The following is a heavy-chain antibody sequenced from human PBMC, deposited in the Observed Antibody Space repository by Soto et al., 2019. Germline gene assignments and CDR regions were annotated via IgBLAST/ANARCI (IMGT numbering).Heavy chain of an antibody. Sequence: SVKVSCKASGFTFTSSAVQWVRQARGQRLEWIGWIGVGSGNRHYAQKFQERVTITRDMSTNTAYMELSSLRSEDTAVYYCATDTIGYRQFDPWGQGTLVTVSS. CDR3: ATDTIGYRQFDP. CDR1: GFTFTSSA. CDR2: IGVGSGNR. V-gene: IGHV1-58*01. D-gene: IGHD5-18*01. J-gene: IGHJ5*02.